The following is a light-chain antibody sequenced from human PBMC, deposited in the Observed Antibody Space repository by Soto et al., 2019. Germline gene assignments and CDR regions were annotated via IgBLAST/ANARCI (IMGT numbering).Light chain of an antibody. J-gene: IGKJ2*01. CDR1: QSVSGN. CDR2: AAS. CDR3: QQYNNWPPYT. V-gene: IGKV3-15*01. Sequence: ETVMTQSPATLSVSPGERAILSCRASQSVSGNLAWYQQKPVQAPRLLIYAASSRAAGIPPRFSGSGSGTEFTLTISSLQSEDFAVYYCQQYNNWPPYTFGQGTKLEIK.